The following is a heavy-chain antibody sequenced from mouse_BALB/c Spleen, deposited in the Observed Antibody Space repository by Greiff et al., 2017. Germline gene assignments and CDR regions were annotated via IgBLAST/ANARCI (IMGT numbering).Heavy chain of an antibody. J-gene: IGHJ4*01. CDR2: ISSGSSTI. CDR1: GFTFSSFG. CDR3: ASEYAMDY. Sequence: EVKVVESGGGLVQPGGSRKLSCAASGFTFSSFGMHWVRQAPEKGLEWVAYISSGSSTIYYADTVKGRFTISRDNPKNTLFLQMTSLRSEDTAMYYCASEYAMDYWGQGTSVTVSS. V-gene: IGHV5-17*02.